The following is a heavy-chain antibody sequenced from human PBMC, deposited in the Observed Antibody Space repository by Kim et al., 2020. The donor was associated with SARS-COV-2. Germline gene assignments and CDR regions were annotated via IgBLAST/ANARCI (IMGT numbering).Heavy chain of an antibody. CDR1: GGSFSGYY. D-gene: IGHD3-10*01. CDR2: INHSGST. J-gene: IGHJ6*02. V-gene: IGHV4-34*01. CDR3: ARFVSLKWFDYYYGMDV. Sequence: SETLSLTCAVYGGSFSGYYWSWIRQPPGKGLEWIGEINHSGSTNYNPSLKSRVTISVDTSKNQFSLKLSSVTAADTAVYYCARFVSLKWFDYYYGMDVWGQGTTVTVSS.